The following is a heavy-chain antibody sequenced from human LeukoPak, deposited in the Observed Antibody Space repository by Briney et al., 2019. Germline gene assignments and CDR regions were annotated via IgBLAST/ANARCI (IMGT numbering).Heavy chain of an antibody. D-gene: IGHD5-12*01. J-gene: IGHJ4*02. CDR2: IYYSGST. CDR1: GGSISSYY. CDR3: ASLGMVATSAFDY. Sequence: KPSETLSLTCTVSGGSISSYYWSWIRQPPGKGLEWIGYIYYSGSTNYNPSLKSRVTISVDTSKNQFSLKLSSVTAADTAVYYCASLGMVATSAFDYWGQGTLVTVSS. V-gene: IGHV4-59*08.